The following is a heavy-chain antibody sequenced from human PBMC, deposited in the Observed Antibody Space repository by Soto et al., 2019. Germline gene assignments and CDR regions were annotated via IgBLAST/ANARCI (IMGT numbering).Heavy chain of an antibody. CDR1: GGSFSGYY. Sequence: SENLRLTCAVYGGSFSGYYWSWIRQPPGKGLEWIGEINHSGSTNYNPSLKSRVTISVDTSKNQFSLKLSSVTAADTAVYYCASSNSYYYGMDVGGQGPSVT. CDR2: INHSGST. J-gene: IGHJ6*02. V-gene: IGHV4-34*01. CDR3: ASSNSYYYGMDV.